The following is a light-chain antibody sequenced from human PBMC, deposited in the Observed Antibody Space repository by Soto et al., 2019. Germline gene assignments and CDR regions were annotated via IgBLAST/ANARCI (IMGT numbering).Light chain of an antibody. CDR3: QQYDDPALT. J-gene: IGKJ4*01. CDR2: DAS. CDR1: QNINTY. V-gene: IGKV1-33*01. Sequence: DIQMTQSPSSLSASVGDRVTMTCQASQNINTYLNWYQQRPGQAPKLLIYDASILEPGVPSRFSGSGAGTEFTFTIDSLKPEDIATYYCQQYDDPALTFGGGTKVE.